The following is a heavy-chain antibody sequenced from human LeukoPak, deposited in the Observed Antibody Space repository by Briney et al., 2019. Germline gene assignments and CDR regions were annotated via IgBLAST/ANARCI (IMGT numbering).Heavy chain of an antibody. J-gene: IGHJ4*02. Sequence: PGGSLRLSCAASGFTFSSYGMHWVRQAPGKGLEWVAVISYDGSNKYYADSVKGRFTISRDNSKNTLYLQMNSLRAEDTAVYYCAKPVGPYDSSGYYDYWGQGTLVTVSS. V-gene: IGHV3-30*18. D-gene: IGHD3-22*01. CDR2: ISYDGSNK. CDR3: AKPVGPYDSSGYYDY. CDR1: GFTFSSYG.